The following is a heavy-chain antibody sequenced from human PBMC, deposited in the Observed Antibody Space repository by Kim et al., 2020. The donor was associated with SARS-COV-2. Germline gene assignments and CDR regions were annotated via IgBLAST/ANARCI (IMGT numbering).Heavy chain of an antibody. J-gene: IGHJ4*02. Sequence: SETLSLTCTVSGGSVSSGSYYWSWIRQPPGKGLEWIGYIYYSGSTNYNPSLKSRVTISVDTSKNQFSLKLSSVTAADTAVYYCARVGYCGGDCYPFDYWGQGTLVTVSS. V-gene: IGHV4-61*01. CDR3: ARVGYCGGDCYPFDY. CDR1: GGSVSSGSYY. D-gene: IGHD2-21*02. CDR2: IYYSGST.